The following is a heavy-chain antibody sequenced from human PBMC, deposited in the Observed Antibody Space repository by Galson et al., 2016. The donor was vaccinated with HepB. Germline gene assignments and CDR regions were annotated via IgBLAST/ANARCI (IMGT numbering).Heavy chain of an antibody. J-gene: IGHJ4*02. D-gene: IGHD5-18*01. V-gene: IGHV3-48*02. CDR2: ISSRSSTV. Sequence: SLRLSCAASGFTFSTYSMNWVRQAPGKGLEWVSYISSRSSTVYYADSLKGRFTISGDNAKNSLYLQMNSLRDEDTAVFYCARDGGRGYTYGYFDYWGRGTLVTVSS. CDR1: GFTFSTYS. CDR3: ARDGGRGYTYGYFDY.